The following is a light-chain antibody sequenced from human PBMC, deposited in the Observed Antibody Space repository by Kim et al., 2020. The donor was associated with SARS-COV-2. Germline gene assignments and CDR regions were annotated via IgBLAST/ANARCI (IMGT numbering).Light chain of an antibody. V-gene: IGKV3-11*01. CDR2: DSS. J-gene: IGKJ1*01. CDR3: QQRTNWWT. Sequence: VVLTQSPATLSLSPGERATLSCRASRSLSTYLAWYQQRPGQPPRLLIYDSSIRATGIPARFSGSRSGTDFTLTISSLEPEDSAVYYCQQRTNWWTFGQGTKVDIK. CDR1: RSLSTY.